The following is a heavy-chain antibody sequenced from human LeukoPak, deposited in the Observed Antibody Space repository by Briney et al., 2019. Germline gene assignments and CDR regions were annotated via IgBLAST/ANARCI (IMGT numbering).Heavy chain of an antibody. CDR3: ARAGYCTGGVCYPDAFDI. J-gene: IGHJ3*02. CDR1: GGSFSGYY. CDR2: INHSGST. V-gene: IGHV4-34*01. D-gene: IGHD2-8*02. Sequence: PSETLSLTCAVYGGSFSGYYWRWIRQPPGKGLEWIGEINHSGSTNYNPSLKSRVTISVDTSKNQFSLKLSSVTAADTAVYYCARAGYCTGGVCYPDAFDISGQGTMVTASS.